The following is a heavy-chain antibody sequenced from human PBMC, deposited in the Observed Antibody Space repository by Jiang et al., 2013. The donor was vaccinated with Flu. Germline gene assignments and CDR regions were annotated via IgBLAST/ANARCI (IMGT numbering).Heavy chain of an antibody. CDR3: TRDLVRDVILIPATYFDY. V-gene: IGHV3-49*03. D-gene: IGHD2-2*01. CDR1: GFTFGDYA. CDR2: IRNKLYRGTT. J-gene: IGHJ4*02. Sequence: LVEVWGGLGTARRSLRLSCTASGFTFGDYAVNWLRQAPGKGLEWVGFIRNKLYRGTTDYAASVKGRFTISRDDSKSIAYLQMSSLKTEDTAVYYCTRDLVRDVILIPATYFDYWGQGALVTVSS.